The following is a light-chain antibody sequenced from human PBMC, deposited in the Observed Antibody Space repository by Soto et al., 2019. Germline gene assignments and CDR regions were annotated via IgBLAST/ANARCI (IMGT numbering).Light chain of an antibody. V-gene: IGKV1-5*03. CDR3: QQYHNWPIT. CDR2: KAS. Sequence: DIPLTHSPSTLSASVGDRVSITCRASQTIDSWLAWYQQRPGKPPNLLIYKASTLASGVPSRFSGSGSGTEFTLTISSLQSEDFSVYYCQQYHNWPITFGQGTRLEIK. J-gene: IGKJ5*01. CDR1: QTIDSW.